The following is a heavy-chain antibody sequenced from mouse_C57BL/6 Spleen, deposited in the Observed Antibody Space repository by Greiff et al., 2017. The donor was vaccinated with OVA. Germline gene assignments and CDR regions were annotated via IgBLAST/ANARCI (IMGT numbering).Heavy chain of an antibody. Sequence: QVQLQQPGAELVMPGASVKLSCKASGYTFTSYWMHWVKQRPGQGLEWIGEIDPSDSYTNYNQKFKGKSTLTVDKSSSTAYMQLSSLTSEDSAVYYCATAYYSNLAGFAYWGQGTLVTVSA. V-gene: IGHV1-69*01. CDR3: ATAYYSNLAGFAY. D-gene: IGHD2-5*01. CDR1: GYTFTSYW. CDR2: IDPSDSYT. J-gene: IGHJ3*01.